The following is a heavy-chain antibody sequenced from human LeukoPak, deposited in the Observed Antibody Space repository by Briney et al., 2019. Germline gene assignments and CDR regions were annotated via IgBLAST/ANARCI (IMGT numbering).Heavy chain of an antibody. CDR2: IQYDGSTT. V-gene: IGHV3-74*01. J-gene: IGHJ3*02. CDR1: GFSFSSYW. CDR3: ARALVAGVTLNALDI. Sequence: GGSLRFSCAASGFSFSSYWMHWVRQAPGKGLVWVARIQYDGSTTNYADSVKGRFTISRDNAKKTLYVQMNSLRAEDTAVYYCARALVAGVTLNALDIWGQGTMVTVSS. D-gene: IGHD2-15*01.